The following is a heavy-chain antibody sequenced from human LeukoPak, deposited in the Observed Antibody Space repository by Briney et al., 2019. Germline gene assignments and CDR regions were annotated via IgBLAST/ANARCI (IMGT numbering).Heavy chain of an antibody. V-gene: IGHV1-24*01. CDR3: AILLEDYAFSTGSAKDY. CDR1: GHSLTQLS. CDR2: FDPVDGET. D-gene: IGHD3-3*01. J-gene: IGHJ4*02. Sequence: EASVKVSCKVSGHSLTQLSMHWVRHGAGRGLEWMGGFDPVDGETIHAQKFQGRVTMTEDTSTDTAYMELSSLRSDDTAVYYCAILLEDYAFSTGSAKDYWGQGTLVTVSS.